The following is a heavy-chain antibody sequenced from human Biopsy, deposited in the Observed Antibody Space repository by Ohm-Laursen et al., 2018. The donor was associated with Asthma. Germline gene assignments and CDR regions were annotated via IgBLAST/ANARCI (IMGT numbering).Heavy chain of an antibody. V-gene: IGHV1-3*04. Sequence: ASVKVSCKTSGYNFISFAIHWVRQAPGQRLEWMGWVNTGNGDTKYSQKFQGRVTITRDTSASTAYMELRGLRSEDTATYYCARTYYDFLTGQVKDVFGVWGQGTVVTVSS. CDR3: ARTYYDFLTGQVKDVFGV. CDR2: VNTGNGDT. J-gene: IGHJ3*01. D-gene: IGHD3-9*01. CDR1: GYNFISFA.